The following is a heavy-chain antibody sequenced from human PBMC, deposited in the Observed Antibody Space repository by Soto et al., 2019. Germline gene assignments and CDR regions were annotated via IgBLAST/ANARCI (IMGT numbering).Heavy chain of an antibody. D-gene: IGHD3-3*01. CDR1: GFTFSSYW. V-gene: IGHV3-7*01. CDR3: ARTISSTPYYDYDMDV. J-gene: IGHJ6*03. CDR2: IKQDGSEK. Sequence: PGGSLRLSCAASGFTFSSYWMSWVRQAPGKGLEWVANIKQDGSEKYYVDSVKGRFTISRDNAKNSLYLQMNSLRAEDTAVYYCARTISSTPYYDYDMDVWGKGTTVTVSS.